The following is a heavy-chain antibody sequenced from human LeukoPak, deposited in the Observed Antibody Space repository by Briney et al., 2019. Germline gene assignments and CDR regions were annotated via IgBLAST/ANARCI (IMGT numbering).Heavy chain of an antibody. D-gene: IGHD6-13*01. J-gene: IGHJ4*02. CDR3: AKAVGSSWYQFDS. CDR1: GFTFSSSA. Sequence: QPGGSLRLSCAASGFTFSSSAMSWVRQVPGKGLEWVSGISASGGSTYYADSVRGRFTISRDNSKNTLCLQMNGLRAEDTAAYYCAKAVGSSWYQFDSWGQRTLVTVSS. V-gene: IGHV3-23*01. CDR2: ISASGGST.